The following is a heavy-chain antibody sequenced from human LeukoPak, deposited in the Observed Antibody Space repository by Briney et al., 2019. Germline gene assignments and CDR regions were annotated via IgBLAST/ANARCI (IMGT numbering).Heavy chain of an antibody. V-gene: IGHV3-48*03. D-gene: IGHD2-2*01. CDR2: ISSSGSTI. Sequence: PGGSLRLSCAASGFIFSSYEMNWVRQAPGKGLEWVSYISSSGSTIYYADSVKGRFTISRDNAKNSLYLQMNSLRAEDTAIYYCARACSSTSCYSDCWGQGTLVTVSS. CDR3: ARACSSTSCYSDC. J-gene: IGHJ4*02. CDR1: GFIFSSYE.